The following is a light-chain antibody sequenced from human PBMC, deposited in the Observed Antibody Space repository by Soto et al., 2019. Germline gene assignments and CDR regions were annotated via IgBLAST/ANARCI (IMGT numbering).Light chain of an antibody. CDR2: AAS. Sequence: IQLTQSPSSLSASVGDRVTITCRASQGISSSLVWYQQKPGKAPKLLIYAASTLQSGVPSRFSGSGSGTDFTLTISSLQPEDFATYYCQQYSDWPPLTFGGGTKVEIK. CDR1: QGISSS. CDR3: QQYSDWPPLT. V-gene: IGKV1-9*01. J-gene: IGKJ4*01.